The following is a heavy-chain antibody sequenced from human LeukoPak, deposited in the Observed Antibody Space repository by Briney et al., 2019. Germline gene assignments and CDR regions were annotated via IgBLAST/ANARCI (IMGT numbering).Heavy chain of an antibody. J-gene: IGHJ4*02. Sequence: SETLSLTCTVSGDSTSNINYYWGWIRQPPGKGLEWIGSIYYSGSTYYNPSLKSRVTISVDTSKNQFSLKLSSVTDADTAVYYCASQRNDYYDSSGHDYWGQGTLVTVSS. V-gene: IGHV4-39*01. CDR1: GDSTSNINYY. D-gene: IGHD3-22*01. CDR3: ASQRNDYYDSSGHDY. CDR2: IYYSGST.